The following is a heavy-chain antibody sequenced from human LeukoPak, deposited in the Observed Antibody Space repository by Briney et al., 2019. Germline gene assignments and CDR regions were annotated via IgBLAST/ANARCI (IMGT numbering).Heavy chain of an antibody. CDR2: INPSGGST. D-gene: IGHD5-12*01. CDR1: GYTFTSYY. Sequence: ASVKVSCKASGYTFTSYYMHRVRQAPGQGLEWMGIINPSGGSTSYAQKFQGRVTMTRDTSTSTVYMELSSLRSEDTAVYYCAREPASGYDSPVYYYYGMDVWGQGTTVTVSS. V-gene: IGHV1-46*01. CDR3: AREPASGYDSPVYYYYGMDV. J-gene: IGHJ6*02.